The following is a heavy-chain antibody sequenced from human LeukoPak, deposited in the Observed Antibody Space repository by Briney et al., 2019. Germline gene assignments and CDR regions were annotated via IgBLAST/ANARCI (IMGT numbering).Heavy chain of an antibody. CDR2: IHPGNSET. CDR3: ARRLSSIAAAAANDY. CDR1: EYSFSSYW. V-gene: IGHV5-51*01. J-gene: IGHJ4*02. D-gene: IGHD6-13*01. Sequence: GGSLQISCKGSEYSFSSYWIAWVRQMPGKGLEWMGIIHPGNSETTYNPSFQGQVTISADKSINTAYLQSNSLKASDTAMYYCARRLSSIAAAAANDYWGQGTLVTVSS.